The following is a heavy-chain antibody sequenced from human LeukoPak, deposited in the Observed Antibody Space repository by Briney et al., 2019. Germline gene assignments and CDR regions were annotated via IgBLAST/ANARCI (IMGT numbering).Heavy chain of an antibody. CDR3: ANYIRNVPYYMDV. J-gene: IGHJ6*03. CDR1: GGSFYSKY. Sequence: SETLSLTCSVSGGSFYSKYWSWIRRPPGKGLEWIGYIYTSGSTNFHPSLRSRVAMSIDTSKNQFSLKVYSVTAAGTAVYYCANYIRNVPYYMDVWGKGTTVIVSS. V-gene: IGHV4-4*09. CDR2: IYTSGST. D-gene: IGHD1-1*01.